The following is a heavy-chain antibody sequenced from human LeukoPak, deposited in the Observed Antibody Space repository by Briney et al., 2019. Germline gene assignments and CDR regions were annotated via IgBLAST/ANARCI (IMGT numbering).Heavy chain of an antibody. CDR1: GGSISSGDYY. CDR3: AREGAYYYDSSGNNY. J-gene: IGHJ4*02. Sequence: SETLSLTCTVSGGSISSGDYYWSWIRQPPGKGLEWIGYIYYGGSTYYNPSLKSRVTISVDTSKNQFSLKLSSVTAADTAVYYCAREGAYYYDSSGNNYWGQGTLVTVSS. D-gene: IGHD3-22*01. V-gene: IGHV4-30-4*08. CDR2: IYYGGST.